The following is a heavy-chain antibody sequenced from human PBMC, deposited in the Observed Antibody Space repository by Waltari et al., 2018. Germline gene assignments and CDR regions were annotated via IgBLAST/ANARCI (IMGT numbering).Heavy chain of an antibody. Sequence: EVQLVESGGGLVQPGGSLRLSCAASGLTFSKFGMSWVRQAPGKGLECVASIKEDGGEKYYVDSLKGRIIISRDNAKNSLYLQMNSLRVEDTAVYYCARDRGYFDYWGLGTLVTVSS. CDR1: GLTFSKFG. J-gene: IGHJ4*02. CDR3: ARDRGYFDY. V-gene: IGHV3-7*01. CDR2: IKEDGGEK. D-gene: IGHD3-10*01.